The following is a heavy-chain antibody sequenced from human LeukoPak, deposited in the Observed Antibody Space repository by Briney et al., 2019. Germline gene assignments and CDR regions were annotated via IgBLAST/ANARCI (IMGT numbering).Heavy chain of an antibody. D-gene: IGHD5-24*01. CDR2: ITPIFGTA. V-gene: IGHV1-69*13. J-gene: IGHJ3*01. CDR1: GYTFTGYY. Sequence: ASVKVSCKASGYTFTGYYMHWVRQAPGQGLEWMGGITPIFGTANYAQKFQGRVTITAAESTSTAYLELRSLTSEDTAVYFCATERWLQYWGQGTMVTVSS. CDR3: ATERWLQY.